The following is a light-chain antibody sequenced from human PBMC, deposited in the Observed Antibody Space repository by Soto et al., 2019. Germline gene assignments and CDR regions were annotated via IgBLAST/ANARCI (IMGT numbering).Light chain of an antibody. J-gene: IGKJ2*01. CDR2: GAS. CDR3: RQAKSFPYT. Sequence: DIQMTQSPSSLSASIGDRVTITCRASQDLNGWLAWYQQKPGKAPRLLIYGASSLHSGVPSGFSGSASGTDFTLTISSLQPEDFASYYCRQAKSFPYTCGQGTKLEIK. CDR1: QDLNGW. V-gene: IGKV1-12*01.